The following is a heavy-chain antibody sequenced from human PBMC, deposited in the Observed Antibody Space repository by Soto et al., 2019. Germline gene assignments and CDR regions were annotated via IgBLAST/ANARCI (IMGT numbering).Heavy chain of an antibody. CDR1: GGFVSSGSYY. CDR3: ARVERGTATTVVDAFVI. V-gene: IGHV4-34*01. Sequence: QVQLQQWGAGLLKPSETLSLTCAVYGGFVSSGSYYWSWIRQPPGKGLEWIGEMSHSGGTHFNPSLTSRVPISVVTSKNQFSLEMRAVTAAAPALYYCARVERGTATTVVDAFVIWGPGTMVTVSS. J-gene: IGHJ3*02. D-gene: IGHD1-1*01. CDR2: MSHSGGT.